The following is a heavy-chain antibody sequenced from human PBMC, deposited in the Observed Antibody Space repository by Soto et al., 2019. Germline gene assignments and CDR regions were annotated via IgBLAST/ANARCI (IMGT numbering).Heavy chain of an antibody. Sequence: QVQLVQSGAEVKKPGASVKVSCKASGYTFSTYGFSWVRQAPGQGLEWMGWIGADNGDTNYAQNFQGRVTMTTDTTTTPSYMDLRSLTSDDPAVYFCARDWKGAEGFEPWGQGTLVTVSS. J-gene: IGHJ5*02. CDR1: GYTFSTYG. V-gene: IGHV1-18*01. D-gene: IGHD1-1*01. CDR2: IGADNGDT. CDR3: ARDWKGAEGFEP.